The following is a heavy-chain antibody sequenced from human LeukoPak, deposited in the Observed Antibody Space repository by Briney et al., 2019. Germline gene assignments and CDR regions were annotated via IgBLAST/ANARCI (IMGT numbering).Heavy chain of an antibody. Sequence: SETLSLTCAVSGGSISSDYWSWIRQPPGKGLEWIGYIYYSGNTNYNPSLKSRLTISVDTSKNHFSLKLGSVTAADTAVYYCARLPGAGYCTSTSCFALDAFTIWGQGTVVTVPS. CDR3: ARLPGAGYCTSTSCFALDAFTI. V-gene: IGHV4-59*01. CDR2: IYYSGNT. D-gene: IGHD2-2*01. J-gene: IGHJ3*02. CDR1: GGSISSDY.